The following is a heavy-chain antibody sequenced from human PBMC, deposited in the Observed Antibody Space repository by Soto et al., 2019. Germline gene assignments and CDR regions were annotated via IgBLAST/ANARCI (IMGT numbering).Heavy chain of an antibody. Sequence: EVQLLESGGGLVQPGGSLRLSCAASGFTFSSSAMSWVRQAPGKGLEWVSAISDSGGITYYADSVKGRLTISRDNSKNTLYLQMNSLRAEDTAVYYCAKALGRDFSDFDSWGQGTQVTVSS. CDR2: ISDSGGIT. CDR1: GFTFSSSA. D-gene: IGHD3-10*01. V-gene: IGHV3-23*01. J-gene: IGHJ4*02. CDR3: AKALGRDFSDFDS.